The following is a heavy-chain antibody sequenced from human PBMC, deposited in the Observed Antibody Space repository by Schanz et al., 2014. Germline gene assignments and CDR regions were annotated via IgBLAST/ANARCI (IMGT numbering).Heavy chain of an antibody. V-gene: IGHV3-23*01. CDR2: LSGRGSRT. J-gene: IGHJ6*02. CDR1: GFTFSSYA. Sequence: EVHLLESGGGLVQPGGSLRLSCAASGFTFSSYAMGWVRQGPGKGLEWVSSLSGRGSRTDYADSVKGRFTISRDNSKNTVYLQMDSLRPEDTAVYYCAKQFLSYYFYGMDVWGQGTTVSVSS. CDR3: AKQFLSYYFYGMDV.